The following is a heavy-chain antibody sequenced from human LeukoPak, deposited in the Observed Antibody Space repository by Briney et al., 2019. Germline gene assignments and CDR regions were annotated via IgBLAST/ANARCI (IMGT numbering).Heavy chain of an antibody. CDR3: ARGVSWLPGAFDI. CDR2: LNQDGSEK. Sequence: GESLKISCKGSGYSFTDYWIGWVRQMPGKGLEWVASLNQDGSEKHYVDSGKGRFTISRDNAEKSLYLQMNTLRAEDTAVYYCARGVSWLPGAFDIWDQGTMVTVSS. D-gene: IGHD6-13*01. V-gene: IGHV3-7*02. J-gene: IGHJ3*02. CDR1: GYSFTDYW.